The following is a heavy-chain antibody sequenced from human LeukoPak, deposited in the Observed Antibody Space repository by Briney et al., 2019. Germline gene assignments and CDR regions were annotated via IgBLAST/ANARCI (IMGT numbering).Heavy chain of an antibody. J-gene: IGHJ3*02. Sequence: PSETLSLTCTVSGGSISSSSYYWGWIRQPPGKGLEWIGSIYYSGSTYYNPSLKSRVTISVDTSKNQFSLKLSSVTAADTAVYYCARRHTGDAFDIWGQGTMVTVSS. CDR3: ARRHTGDAFDI. D-gene: IGHD1-14*01. CDR2: IYYSGST. CDR1: GGSISSSSYY. V-gene: IGHV4-39*01.